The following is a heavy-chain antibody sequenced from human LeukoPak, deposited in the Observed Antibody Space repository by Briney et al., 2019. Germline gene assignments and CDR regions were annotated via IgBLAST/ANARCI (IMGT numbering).Heavy chain of an antibody. CDR1: GFTFSSYW. D-gene: IGHD3-10*01. Sequence: GGSLRLSCAASGFTFSSYWMSWVRQAPGKGLEWVANIKQDGSEKYYVDSVKGRFTISRDNAKNSLYLQMNSLRAEDTAVYYWAREGVSPLAPDAFDIWGQGTMVTVSS. J-gene: IGHJ3*02. CDR3: AREGVSPLAPDAFDI. V-gene: IGHV3-7*01. CDR2: IKQDGSEK.